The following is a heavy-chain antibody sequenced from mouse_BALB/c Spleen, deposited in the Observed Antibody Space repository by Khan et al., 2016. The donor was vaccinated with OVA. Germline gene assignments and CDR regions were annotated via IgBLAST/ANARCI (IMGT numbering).Heavy chain of an antibody. CDR2: IWVGGST. CDR3: ARIEDV. J-gene: IGHJ2*01. V-gene: IGHV2-9*02. CDR1: GFSLTSYG. Sequence: VQLQESGPGLVAPSQSLSITCTVSGFSLTSYGVHWVRQPPGKGLEWLGVIWVGGSTNYNSALMSRLSISKDNSTSQVFLKMNSLQTDYNAMSYCARIEDVWGQGTPLTSSS.